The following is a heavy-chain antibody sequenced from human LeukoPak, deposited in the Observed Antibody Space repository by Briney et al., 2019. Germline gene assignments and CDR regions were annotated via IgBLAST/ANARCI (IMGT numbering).Heavy chain of an antibody. CDR2: ISSSGSTI. CDR1: GFTFSSYE. CDR3: TKDLRYYYADNHSEMDEHDY. D-gene: IGHD4-23*01. V-gene: IGHV3-48*03. J-gene: IGHJ4*02. Sequence: GGSLRLSCAASGFTFSSYEMNWVRQAPGKGLEWVSYISSSGSTIYYADSVKGRFTISRDNAKNSLYLQMNSLRVEDTALYYCTKDLRYYYADNHSEMDEHDYWGQGTLVTVSS.